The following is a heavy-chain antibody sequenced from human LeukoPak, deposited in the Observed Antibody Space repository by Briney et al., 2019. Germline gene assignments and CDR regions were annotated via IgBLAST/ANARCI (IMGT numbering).Heavy chain of an antibody. D-gene: IGHD2-2*01. CDR2: IIPIFGTA. CDR1: GGTFSSYA. J-gene: IGHJ4*02. V-gene: IGHV1-69*01. Sequence: SVKVSCKASGGTFSSYAISWVRQAPGQGLEWMGGIIPIFGTANYAQKFQGSVTITADESTSTAYMELSSLRSEDTAVYYCARDYGVVPAANFFYWGQGTLVTVSS. CDR3: ARDYGVVPAANFFY.